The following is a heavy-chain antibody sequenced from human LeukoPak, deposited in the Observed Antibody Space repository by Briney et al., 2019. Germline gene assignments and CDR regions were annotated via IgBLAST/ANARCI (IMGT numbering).Heavy chain of an antibody. CDR1: GYSLTDLS. CDR3: AKSHGDYGLLDY. CDR2: FDPEDGEP. J-gene: IGHJ4*02. V-gene: IGHV1-24*01. D-gene: IGHD4-17*01. Sequence: ASVKVSCKVSGYSLTDLSLHGVRPAPGKRLECIGGFDPEDGEPIYAQKFQGRLSMTEDTSKDTGYMELRTLRSEDTALYYCAKSHGDYGLLDYWGQGTLVTVSS.